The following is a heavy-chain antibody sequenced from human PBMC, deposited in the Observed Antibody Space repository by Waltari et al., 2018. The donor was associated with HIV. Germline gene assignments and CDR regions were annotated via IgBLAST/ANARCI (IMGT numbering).Heavy chain of an antibody. CDR3: ARDRQRITVAGTFDH. V-gene: IGHV1-18*01. CDR1: GYTFATSG. D-gene: IGHD6-19*01. J-gene: IGHJ4*02. CDR2: ISAYNGQT. Sequence: QVQLVQSGPEVKKPGASVKVSCKTSGYTFATSGINWVRQAPGQRLEWMGWISAYNGQTNYPQKLQDRVTMTTDKSTNTAYMELRRLTSDDTAVYFCARDRQRITVAGTFDHWGQGTLVTVSS.